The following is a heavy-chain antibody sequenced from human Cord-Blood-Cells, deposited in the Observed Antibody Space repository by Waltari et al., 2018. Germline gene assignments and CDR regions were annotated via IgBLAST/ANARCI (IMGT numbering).Heavy chain of an antibody. D-gene: IGHD2-15*01. CDR3: ARGVIVVVVAATNAFDI. V-gene: IGHV4-34*01. Sequence: QVQLQQWGAGLLKPSETLSLTCAVYGGSFSGYYWSWIRQPPGKGLEWIGEINHSGSNNYNPSLKSRVTISVDTSKNQFSLKLSSVTAADTAVYYCARGVIVVVVAATNAFDIWGQGTMVTVSS. CDR1: GGSFSGYY. J-gene: IGHJ3*02. CDR2: INHSGSN.